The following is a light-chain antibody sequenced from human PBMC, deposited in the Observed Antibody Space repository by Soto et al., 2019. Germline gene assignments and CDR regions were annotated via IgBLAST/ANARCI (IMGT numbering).Light chain of an antibody. CDR3: QHRSDWPPFT. CDR1: QSVTKNN. J-gene: IGKJ4*01. CDR2: DAS. V-gene: IGKV3-11*01. Sequence: EIVLTQSPGTLSLSPGERATHSCRASQSVTKNNLNWYQQKPGQAPRLLIYDASNRATGIPARFSGSGSGTDFTLTISSLEPEDFAVYYCQHRSDWPPFTFGGGTKVDI.